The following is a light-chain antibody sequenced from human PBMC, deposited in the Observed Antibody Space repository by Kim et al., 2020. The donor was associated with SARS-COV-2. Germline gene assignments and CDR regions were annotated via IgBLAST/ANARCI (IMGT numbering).Light chain of an antibody. Sequence: SIPSSHTRTRSDVDRYNLASYYHHHPSTAPTVMISEFTTRPSGVSNRFPCSESRHAASPTISGLQAEHEADYYCCSYAGYSTPVVFGGGTQLTVL. V-gene: IGLV2-23*02. CDR3: CSYAGYSTPVV. CDR2: EFT. J-gene: IGLJ2*01. CDR1: RSDVDRYNL.